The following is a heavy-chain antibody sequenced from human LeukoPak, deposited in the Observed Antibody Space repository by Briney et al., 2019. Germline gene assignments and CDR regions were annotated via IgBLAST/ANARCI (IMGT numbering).Heavy chain of an antibody. CDR1: GFTFSSYD. CDR2: IGTAGDT. V-gene: IGHV3-13*01. J-gene: IGHJ6*02. D-gene: IGHD2-15*01. CDR3: ARVKGRYHGMDV. Sequence: GGSLRLSCAASGFTFSSYDMHWVRQPTGKGLEWVSAIGTAGDTYYPGSVKGRFTISRENAKNSLYLQINSLRAGDTAVYYCARVKGRYHGMDVWGHGTTVTVPS.